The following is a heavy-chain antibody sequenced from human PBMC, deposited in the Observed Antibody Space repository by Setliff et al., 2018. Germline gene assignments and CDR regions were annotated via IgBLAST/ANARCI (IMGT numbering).Heavy chain of an antibody. Sequence: LRLSCAASGFTFSSYSMNWVRQAPGKGLEWVSSISSSSSYIYYADSVKGRFTISRDNAKNSLYLQMNSLRAEDTAVYYCASNIAAASNWFDPWGQGTLVTVSS. CDR2: ISSSSSYI. CDR3: ASNIAAASNWFDP. J-gene: IGHJ5*02. V-gene: IGHV3-21*01. D-gene: IGHD6-13*01. CDR1: GFTFSSYS.